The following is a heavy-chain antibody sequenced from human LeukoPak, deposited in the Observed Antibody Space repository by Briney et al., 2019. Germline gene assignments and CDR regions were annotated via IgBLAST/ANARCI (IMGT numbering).Heavy chain of an antibody. D-gene: IGHD6-13*01. V-gene: IGHV3-23*01. Sequence: PGGSLRLSCAASGFTFSSYAMSWVRQAPGKGLEWVSAISDSGGRTFYADSVKGRFTISRDNSKNTLYLQMNSLRAEDTAVYYCAKRPITAPGSDYYFDYWGQGTLVTVSS. CDR3: AKRPITAPGSDYYFDY. CDR1: GFTFSSYA. J-gene: IGHJ4*02. CDR2: ISDSGGRT.